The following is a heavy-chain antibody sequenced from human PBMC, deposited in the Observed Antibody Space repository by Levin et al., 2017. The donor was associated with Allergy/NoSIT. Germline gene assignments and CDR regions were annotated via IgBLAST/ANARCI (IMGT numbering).Heavy chain of an antibody. Sequence: PSETLSLTCTVSGGSISSSSYYWGWIRQPPGTGLEWIGSIYYSGSTYYNPSLKSRVTISVDTSKNQFSLKLSSVTAADTAVYYCARDLSEGGQLPLDYWGQGTLVTVSS. CDR2: IYYSGST. CDR1: GGSISSSSYY. CDR3: ARDLSEGGQLPLDY. V-gene: IGHV4-39*07. D-gene: IGHD2-2*01. J-gene: IGHJ4*02.